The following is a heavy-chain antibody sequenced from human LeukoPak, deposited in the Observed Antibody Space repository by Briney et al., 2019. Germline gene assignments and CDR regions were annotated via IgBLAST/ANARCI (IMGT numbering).Heavy chain of an antibody. CDR2: INQDASET. D-gene: IGHD3-3*01. J-gene: IGHJ4*02. CDR3: ARGDPIYDFWSGGDY. V-gene: IGHV3-7*01. Sequence: GGSLRLSCAASGITFSSYWMSWVRQAPGKGLEWVANINQDASETQYADSVQGRFTISRDNARNLLSLQMNSLRAEDTAVYYCARGDPIYDFWSGGDYWGQGSLVTVSS. CDR1: GITFSSYW.